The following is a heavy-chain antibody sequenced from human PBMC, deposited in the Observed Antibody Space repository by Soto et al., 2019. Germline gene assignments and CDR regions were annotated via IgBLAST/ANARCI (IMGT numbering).Heavy chain of an antibody. CDR3: ARPTANYYDSSGQLDY. CDR1: GYTFTSYG. CDR2: ISAYNGNT. J-gene: IGHJ4*02. Sequence: QVQLVQSGAEVKKPGASVKVSCKASGYTFTSYGISWVRQAPGQGLEWMGWISAYNGNTNYAQKLQGRVTMTTDTSTSTAYMELRSLRSDDTAVDYCARPTANYYDSSGQLDYWGQGTLVTVSS. V-gene: IGHV1-18*04. D-gene: IGHD3-22*01.